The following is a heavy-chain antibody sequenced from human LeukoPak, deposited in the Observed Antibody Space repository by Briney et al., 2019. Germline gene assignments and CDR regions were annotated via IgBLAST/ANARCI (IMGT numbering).Heavy chain of an antibody. Sequence: GGSLRLPCAASGFTFSSYSMNWVRQAPGKGLEWVSSISSRSSYIYYADSVEGRFTISRDNAKNSLYLQMDSRRAEDTAVYYCARETSVAPLDPWGQGTLVTVSS. D-gene: IGHD3-3*01. V-gene: IGHV3-21*01. CDR1: GFTFSSYS. CDR2: ISSRSSYI. CDR3: ARETSVAPLDP. J-gene: IGHJ5*02.